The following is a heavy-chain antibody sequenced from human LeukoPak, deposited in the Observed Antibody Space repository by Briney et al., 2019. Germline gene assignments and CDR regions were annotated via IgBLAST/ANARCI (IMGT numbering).Heavy chain of an antibody. CDR1: GGTFSSYA. V-gene: IGHV1-69*01. D-gene: IGHD3-10*01. CDR2: IIPIFGTA. CDR3: ATLPKIWFGELLLDY. Sequence: ASVKVSCKASGGTFSSYAISWVRQAPGQGLEWMGGIIPIFGTANYAQKFQGRVTITADESTSTAYMELSSLRSEDTAVYYCATLPKIWFGELLLDYWGQGTLVTVSS. J-gene: IGHJ4*02.